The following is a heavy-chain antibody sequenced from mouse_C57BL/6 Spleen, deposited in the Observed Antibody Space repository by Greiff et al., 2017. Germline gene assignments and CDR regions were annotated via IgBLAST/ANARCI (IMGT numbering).Heavy chain of an antibody. Sequence: VKLMESGPGLVAPSQSLSITCTVSGFSLTSYGVDWVRQSPGKGLEWLGVIWGVGSTNYNSALKSRLSISKDNSKSQVFLKMNRLQTDDTAMYYCASGFNYAMDYWGQGTSVTVSS. CDR3: ASGFNYAMDY. J-gene: IGHJ4*01. CDR1: GFSLTSYG. V-gene: IGHV2-6*01. CDR2: IWGVGST.